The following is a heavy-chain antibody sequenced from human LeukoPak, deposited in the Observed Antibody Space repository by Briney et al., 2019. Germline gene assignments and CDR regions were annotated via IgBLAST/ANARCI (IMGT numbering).Heavy chain of an antibody. CDR1: GFTFSDYY. CDR3: AREADGRYYYGSGTYYYMDV. J-gene: IGHJ6*03. CDR2: ISSSGSTI. D-gene: IGHD3-10*01. V-gene: IGHV3-11*04. Sequence: GGSLRLSCAASGFTFSDYYMSWIRQAPGKGLEWVSYISSSGSTIYYADSVKGRFTISRDNAKNSLYLQMNSLRAEDTAVYYCAREADGRYYYGSGTYYYMDVWGKGTTVTISS.